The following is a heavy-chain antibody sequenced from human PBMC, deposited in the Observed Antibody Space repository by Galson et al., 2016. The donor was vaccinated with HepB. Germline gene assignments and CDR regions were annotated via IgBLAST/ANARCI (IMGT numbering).Heavy chain of an antibody. V-gene: IGHV4-38-2*02. J-gene: IGHJ4*02. CDR3: ARRGALGSYVDN. Sequence: SETLSLTCTVSGYSISSGYYWGWIRQPPGKGLEWIGSIYHRGSTYYNPSLKSRVTISVDTSKNQFSLKLRTVTAADTAVYYCARRGALGSYVDNWGQGTLVTVSS. D-gene: IGHD1-26*01. CDR1: GYSISSGYY. CDR2: IYHRGST.